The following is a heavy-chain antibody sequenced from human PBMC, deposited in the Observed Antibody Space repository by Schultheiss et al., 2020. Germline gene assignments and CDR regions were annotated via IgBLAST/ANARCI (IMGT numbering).Heavy chain of an antibody. CDR1: GGSISSYY. Sequence: SQTLSLTCTVSGGSISSYYWSWIRQPAGKGLEWIGRIYTSGSTNYNPSLKSRVTMSVDTSKNQFSLKLSSVTAADTAVYYCARGYCIGGSCYSADWFAPWGQGTLVTVSS. D-gene: IGHD2-15*01. CDR2: IYTSGST. J-gene: IGHJ5*02. CDR3: ARGYCIGGSCYSADWFAP. V-gene: IGHV4-4*07.